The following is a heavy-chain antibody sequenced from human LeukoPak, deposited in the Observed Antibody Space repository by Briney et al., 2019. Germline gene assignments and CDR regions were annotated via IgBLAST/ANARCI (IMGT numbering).Heavy chain of an antibody. CDR3: ARDRLAWCSGGSCYSPYHYGMDV. CDR2: IYTSGST. D-gene: IGHD2-15*01. V-gene: IGHV4-4*07. Sequence: SETLSLTCTVSGGSISSYYWSWIRQPAGKGLEWIGRIYTSGSTNYNPSLKSRVTMSVDTSKNQFSLKLSSVTAADTAVYYCARDRLAWCSGGSCYSPYHYGMDVWGQGTTVTVSS. J-gene: IGHJ6*02. CDR1: GGSISSYY.